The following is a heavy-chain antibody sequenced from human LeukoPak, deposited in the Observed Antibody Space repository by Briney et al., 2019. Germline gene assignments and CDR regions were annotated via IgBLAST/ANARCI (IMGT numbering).Heavy chain of an antibody. J-gene: IGHJ4*02. V-gene: IGHV3-30*01. Sequence: GRSLRLSCAASGFTFSSYAMHWVRQAPGKGLEWVAVISYDGSNKYYADSVKGRFTISRDNSKNTLYLQTNSLRAEDTAVYYCARDQDYYGSGRTYWGQGTLVTVSS. CDR3: ARDQDYYGSGRTY. CDR1: GFTFSSYA. D-gene: IGHD3-10*01. CDR2: ISYDGSNK.